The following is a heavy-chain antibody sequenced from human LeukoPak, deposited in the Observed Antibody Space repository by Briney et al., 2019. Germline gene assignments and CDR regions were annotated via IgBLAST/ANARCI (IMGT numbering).Heavy chain of an antibody. Sequence: GGSLRLSCAASGFTFSNYAMSWVRQAPGKGLEWVSAISGGGGSTYYADSVKGRFTISRDNSKNTLYLQVNSLRAEDTAVYYCAKGGKWDVTPFDYWGQGTLVTVSS. J-gene: IGHJ4*02. CDR3: AKGGKWDVTPFDY. V-gene: IGHV3-23*01. D-gene: IGHD1-26*01. CDR2: ISGGGGST. CDR1: GFTFSNYA.